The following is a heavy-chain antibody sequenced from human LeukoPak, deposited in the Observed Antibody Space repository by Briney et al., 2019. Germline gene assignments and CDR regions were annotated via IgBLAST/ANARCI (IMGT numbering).Heavy chain of an antibody. D-gene: IGHD6-13*01. V-gene: IGHV1-46*01. Sequence: ASVKVSCKASGYTFTSYYMHWVRQAPGQGLEWMGIINPSGGSTSYAQKFQGRVTMTRDTSTSTVYMELSNLRSEDTAVYYCASASGSWYRPVDYWGQGTLVTVSS. CDR2: INPSGGST. CDR1: GYTFTSYY. J-gene: IGHJ4*02. CDR3: ASASGSWYRPVDY.